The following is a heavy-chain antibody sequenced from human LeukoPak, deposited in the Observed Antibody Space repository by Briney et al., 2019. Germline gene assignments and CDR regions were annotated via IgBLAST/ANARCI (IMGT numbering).Heavy chain of an antibody. D-gene: IGHD2-21*02. CDR1: GFTFSSYG. CDR2: ISYDGSNK. J-gene: IGHJ3*02. V-gene: IGHV3-30*03. Sequence: GGSLRLSCAASGFTFSSYGMHWVRQAPGKGLEWVAVISYDGSNKYYADSVKGRFTISRDNSKSTLYLQMNSLRAEDTAVYYCARAVVTAPDIWGQGTMVTVSS. CDR3: ARAVVTAPDI.